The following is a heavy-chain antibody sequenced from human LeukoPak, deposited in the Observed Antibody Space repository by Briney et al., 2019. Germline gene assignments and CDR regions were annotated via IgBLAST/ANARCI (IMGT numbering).Heavy chain of an antibody. CDR3: ARAPIPYYYDSSAYYSDY. Sequence: ASVKVSCKTSGYTFTNFDINWVRQATGQGLGWLGWMNPYTGKTGYAQKFQGRVTFTGDTSIRTAYMEVSSLTSEDTAVYYCARAPIPYYYDSSAYYSDYWGQGTLVTVSS. CDR2: MNPYTGKT. D-gene: IGHD3-22*01. CDR1: GYTFTNFD. J-gene: IGHJ4*02. V-gene: IGHV1-8*03.